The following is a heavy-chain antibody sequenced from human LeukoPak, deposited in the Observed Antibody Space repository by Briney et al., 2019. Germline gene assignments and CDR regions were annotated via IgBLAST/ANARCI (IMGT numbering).Heavy chain of an antibody. V-gene: IGHV4-30-2*03. CDR2: IYYSGST. Sequence: SETLSLTCAVSGGSISSGGYSWSWIRQPPGKDLEWIGNIYYSGSTNYNPSLKSRVTISVDTSKNQFSLKLSSVTAADTAVYYCARHGTSNCSGGSCYPWGFDPWGQGTLVTVSS. D-gene: IGHD2-15*01. J-gene: IGHJ5*02. CDR1: GGSISSGGYS. CDR3: ARHGTSNCSGGSCYPWGFDP.